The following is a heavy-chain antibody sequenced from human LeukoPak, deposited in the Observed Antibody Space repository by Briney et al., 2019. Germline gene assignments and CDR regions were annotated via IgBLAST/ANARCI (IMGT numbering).Heavy chain of an antibody. CDR3: ARGGAYYSDSSGYYNAFDI. CDR2: ISAYNGNT. CDR1: GYTFTTYG. J-gene: IGHJ3*02. D-gene: IGHD3-22*01. V-gene: IGHV1-18*01. Sequence: GASVNVSCKASGYTFTTYGFTWVRQAPGQGLEWMGWISAYNGNTHYAQKLQGRVTMTTDTSTSTAYMELRSLRSDDTAVYCCARGGAYYSDSSGYYNAFDIWGQGTMVTVSS.